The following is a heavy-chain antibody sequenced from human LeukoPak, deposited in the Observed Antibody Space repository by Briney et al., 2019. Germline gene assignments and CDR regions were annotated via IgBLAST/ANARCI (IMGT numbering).Heavy chain of an antibody. Sequence: ASVKVSCKASGYTFTSYDINWVRQATGQGLEWMGWMNPNSGNTGYAQKFQGRVTMTRNTSISTAYMELSSMRAEDTALYYCAKRAAGTRGYYFDYWGQGTLVTVSS. J-gene: IGHJ4*02. V-gene: IGHV1-8*01. CDR2: MNPNSGNT. CDR3: AKRAAGTRGYYFDY. CDR1: GYTFTSYD. D-gene: IGHD6-13*01.